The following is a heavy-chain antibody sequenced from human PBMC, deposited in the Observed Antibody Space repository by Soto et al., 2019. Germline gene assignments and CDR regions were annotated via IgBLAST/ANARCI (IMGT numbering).Heavy chain of an antibody. D-gene: IGHD4-17*01. V-gene: IGHV4-59*01. CDR3: ARQMTTLTTFDY. Sequence: SETLSLTCAVSGGSISSYYWSWIRQPPGKGLEWIGYISYSGSTNYNPSLKSRVTISVDTSKNQFSLKVSSVTAADTAVYYCARQMTTLTTFDYWGQGTLVTVSS. CDR2: ISYSGST. J-gene: IGHJ4*02. CDR1: GGSISSYY.